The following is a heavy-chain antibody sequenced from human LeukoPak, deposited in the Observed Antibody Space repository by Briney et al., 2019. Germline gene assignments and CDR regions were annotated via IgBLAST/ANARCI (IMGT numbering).Heavy chain of an antibody. D-gene: IGHD6-6*01. J-gene: IGHJ4*02. CDR3: ARGGVGVYSSSSDFDY. Sequence: VASVKVSCKASGGTFSSYAISWVRQAPGQGLEWMGGIIPIFGTANYAQKFQGRVTTTADESTSTAYMELSSLRSEDTAVYYCARGGVGVYSSSSDFDYWGQGTLVTVSS. CDR1: GGTFSSYA. CDR2: IIPIFGTA. V-gene: IGHV1-69*01.